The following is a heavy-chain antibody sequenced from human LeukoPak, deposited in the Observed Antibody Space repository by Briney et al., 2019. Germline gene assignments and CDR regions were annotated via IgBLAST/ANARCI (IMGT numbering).Heavy chain of an antibody. J-gene: IGHJ4*02. CDR1: GGSISSYY. CDR2: IYYSGST. V-gene: IGHV4-59*01. Sequence: SETLSLTCTVSGGSISSYYWSWIRQPPGKGLEWIGYIYYSGSTNCNPSLKSRVTISVDTSKNQFSLKLSSVTAADTAVYYCAREGNSEYFDYWGQGTLVTVSS. D-gene: IGHD4-23*01. CDR3: AREGNSEYFDY.